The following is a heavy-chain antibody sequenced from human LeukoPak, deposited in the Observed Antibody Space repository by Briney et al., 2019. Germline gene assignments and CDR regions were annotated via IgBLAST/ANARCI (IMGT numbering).Heavy chain of an antibody. CDR2: IYYSGST. J-gene: IGHJ3*02. CDR3: ARSPLNYYDSSGYHDAFDI. D-gene: IGHD3-22*01. V-gene: IGHV4-39*01. Sequence: PSETLSLTCTVSGGSISSSSYYWGWIRQPPGKGLEWIGSIYYSGSTYYNPSLKSRVTISVDTSKNRFSLKLTSVTAADTAVYYCARSPLNYYDSSGYHDAFDIWGQGTMVTVSS. CDR1: GGSISSSSYY.